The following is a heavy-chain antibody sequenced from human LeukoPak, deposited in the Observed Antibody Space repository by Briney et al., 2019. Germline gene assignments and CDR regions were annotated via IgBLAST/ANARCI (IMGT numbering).Heavy chain of an antibody. CDR2: ISSSSSYI. CDR3: ARARDAYFDY. CDR1: GFTFSSYS. J-gene: IGHJ4*02. D-gene: IGHD5-24*01. Sequence: PGGSLRLSCAASGFTFSSYSMNWVRQAPGKGLEWVSSISSSSSYIYYAHSVKGRFPISRDNAKNSLYLQMNSLRGEDTAVYYCARARDAYFDYGGQGTLVTVSS. V-gene: IGHV3-21*01.